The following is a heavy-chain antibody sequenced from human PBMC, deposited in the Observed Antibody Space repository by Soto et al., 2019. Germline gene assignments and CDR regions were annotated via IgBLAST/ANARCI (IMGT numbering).Heavy chain of an antibody. CDR2: IIPMLPVT. J-gene: IGHJ3*01. CDR3: SIGSWSAETFDV. Sequence: QVHLIQSGAEVKKPGSSVKVSCKAAGGTFKTYTLFWVRQAPGHGLEWMGRIIPMLPVTNSAQKFQGRITLTAHKSTGTAFMELTSLTSDDTAVYYCSIGSWSAETFDVWGQGTMVTVSS. V-gene: IGHV1-69*02. D-gene: IGHD2-2*01. CDR1: GGTFKTYT.